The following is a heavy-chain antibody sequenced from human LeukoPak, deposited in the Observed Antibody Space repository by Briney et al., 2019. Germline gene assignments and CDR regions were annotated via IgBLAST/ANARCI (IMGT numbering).Heavy chain of an antibody. CDR3: ARANPGDKKTFDY. Sequence: SETLSLTCTVSGGSISSGGYYWSWIRQHPGKGLEWIGYIYYSGSTYYNPSLKSRVTISVDTSKNQFSLKLSSVTAADTAVYYCARANPGDKKTFDYWGQGTLVTVSS. J-gene: IGHJ4*02. D-gene: IGHD1-14*01. CDR1: GGSISSGGYY. CDR2: IYYSGST. V-gene: IGHV4-31*03.